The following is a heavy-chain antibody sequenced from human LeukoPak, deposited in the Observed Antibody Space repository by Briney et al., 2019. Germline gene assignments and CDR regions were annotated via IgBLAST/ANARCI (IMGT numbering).Heavy chain of an antibody. J-gene: IGHJ6*03. CDR3: ARNSYGAYYYMDV. V-gene: IGHV4-30-2*01. CDR2: IYHSGST. D-gene: IGHD5-18*01. CDR1: GGSISSGGYY. Sequence: SDTLSLTCTVSGGSISSGGYYWSWIRQPPGKGLEWIGYIYHSGSTYYNPSLKSRVTISVDRSKNQFSLKLSSVTAADTAVYYCARNSYGAYYYMDVWGKGTTVTVSS.